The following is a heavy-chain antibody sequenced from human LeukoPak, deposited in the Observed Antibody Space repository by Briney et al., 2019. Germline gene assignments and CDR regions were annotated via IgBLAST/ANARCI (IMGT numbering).Heavy chain of an antibody. J-gene: IGHJ4*02. D-gene: IGHD3-22*01. Sequence: SVKVSCKASGGSFSTYAISWVRQAPGQGLEWMGGITPMFGTPNYAQNFQGRVTITADESTSTAYMELTSLRSEDTAVYYCVRYGSYYDSSGYYYLYWGQGTLVTVSS. CDR2: ITPMFGTP. CDR3: VRYGSYYDSSGYYYLY. V-gene: IGHV1-69*13. CDR1: GGSFSTYA.